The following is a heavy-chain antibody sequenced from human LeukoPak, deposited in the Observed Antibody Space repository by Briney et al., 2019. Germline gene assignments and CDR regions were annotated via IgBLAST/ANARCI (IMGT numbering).Heavy chain of an antibody. CDR2: IKSKTDVGTT. J-gene: IGHJ4*02. CDR1: RFTLRNAW. V-gene: IGHV3-15*01. Sequence: GSPRLSPVPSRFTLRNAWLSSVRQALGKRLECVGRIKSKTDVGTTDYTAPVKGRFIISRDDSKNTLYLQMNSLKTEDTAVYYCTTDLPTYYYDSSADYWGQGTLVTVSS. D-gene: IGHD3-22*01. CDR3: TTDLPTYYYDSSADY.